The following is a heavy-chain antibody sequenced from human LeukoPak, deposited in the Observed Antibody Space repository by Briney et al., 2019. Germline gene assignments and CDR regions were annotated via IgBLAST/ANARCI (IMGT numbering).Heavy chain of an antibody. CDR2: ISNEGNYK. V-gene: IGHV3-30*18. CDR3: AKGGHHLFDY. J-gene: IGHJ4*02. Sequence: GRSLRLSCAGSGFTFSRHGMHWVRQAPGKGLEWVAVISNEGNYKYYGDSVKGRFAISRDNFKNTTYLQMNYLRPEDTAVYFCAKGGHHLFDYWGQGALVTVSS. CDR1: GFTFSRHG.